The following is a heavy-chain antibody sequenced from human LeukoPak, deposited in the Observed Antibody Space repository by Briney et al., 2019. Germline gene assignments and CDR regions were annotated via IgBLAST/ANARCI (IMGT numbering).Heavy chain of an antibody. Sequence: PGGSLRLSCAASGFTFSHFVLSWVRQVPGKGLEWVSSISGGGSDTFYADSVRGRFTISRDNSANTVYLQMNSLRAEDTAVYYCARYFLSGTYYHLQHWGQGTLVGVSS. CDR1: GFTFSHFV. CDR2: ISGGGSDT. V-gene: IGHV3-23*01. D-gene: IGHD1-26*01. CDR3: ARYFLSGTYYHLQH. J-gene: IGHJ4*02.